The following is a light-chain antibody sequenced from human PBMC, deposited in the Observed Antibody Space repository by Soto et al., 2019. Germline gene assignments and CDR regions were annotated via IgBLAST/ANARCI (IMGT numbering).Light chain of an antibody. CDR3: QSYDNRLRAV. CDR2: GNS. Sequence: QSVLTQPSSVSGDPGQTVTISCTGSGSNIGAGYNVHWYQQLPGTAPKLLIHGNSNRPSGVPDRSSASKSGTSASLAITGLQVEDEGNYYCQSYDNRLRAVFGSGTKVTVL. V-gene: IGLV1-40*01. J-gene: IGLJ1*01. CDR1: GSNIGAGYN.